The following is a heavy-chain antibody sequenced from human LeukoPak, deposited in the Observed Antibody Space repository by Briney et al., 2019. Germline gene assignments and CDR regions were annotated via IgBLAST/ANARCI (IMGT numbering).Heavy chain of an antibody. Sequence: GGSLRLSCAASGFTFSSYWMHWVRQTPGKGLEWVSSISSSSSYIYYADSVKGRFTISRDNAKNSLYLQMNSLRAEDTAVFYCATDQDHGYFRQWGQGTLVIVSS. CDR2: ISSSSSYI. V-gene: IGHV3-21*01. CDR1: GFTFSSYW. J-gene: IGHJ1*01. CDR3: ATDQDHGYFRQ. D-gene: IGHD3-22*01.